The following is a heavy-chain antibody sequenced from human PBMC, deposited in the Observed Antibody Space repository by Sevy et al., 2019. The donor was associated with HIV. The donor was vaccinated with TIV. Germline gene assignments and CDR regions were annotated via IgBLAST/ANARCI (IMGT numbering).Heavy chain of an antibody. D-gene: IGHD2-15*01. V-gene: IGHV1-18*01. CDR1: GYTFNSYG. Sequence: ASVKVSCKASGYTFNSYGISWVRQAPGQGLEWMGWINVYNDDTNYAQKLQGRLTMTTDTSTSTAYMELRSLRSDDTAVYYCARDPGGIVLEVAAVLDYWGQGTLVTVSS. CDR3: ARDPGGIVLEVAAVLDY. J-gene: IGHJ4*02. CDR2: INVYNDDT.